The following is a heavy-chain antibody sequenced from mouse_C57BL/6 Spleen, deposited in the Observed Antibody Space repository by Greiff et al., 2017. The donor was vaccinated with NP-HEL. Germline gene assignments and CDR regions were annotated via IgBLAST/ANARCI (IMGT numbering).Heavy chain of an antibody. D-gene: IGHD1-1*01. CDR3: ARKYYGSSSWYAY. CDR1: GFSFTSYG. Sequence: VQLQQSGPGLVQPSQCLSITCTVSGFSFTSYGVHWVRQSPGKGLEWLGVIWSGGSTDYYAAFISRLSISKDNSKSQVFFKMNSLQADDTAVYYCARKYYGSSSWYAYWGQGTLVTVSA. V-gene: IGHV2-2*01. J-gene: IGHJ3*01. CDR2: IWSGGST.